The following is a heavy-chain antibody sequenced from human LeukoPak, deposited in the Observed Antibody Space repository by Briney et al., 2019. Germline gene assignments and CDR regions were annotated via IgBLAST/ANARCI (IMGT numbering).Heavy chain of an antibody. CDR1: GFTFSGSA. Sequence: GGSLRLSCAASGFTFSGSAMHWVRQASGKGLEWVGRIRSKANSYATAYAASVKGRFTISRDDSKNTAYLQMNSLKTEDTAVYYCTTSGSYTAYGMDVWGQGTTVTVSS. V-gene: IGHV3-73*01. J-gene: IGHJ6*02. D-gene: IGHD1-26*01. CDR3: TTSGSYTAYGMDV. CDR2: IRSKANSYAT.